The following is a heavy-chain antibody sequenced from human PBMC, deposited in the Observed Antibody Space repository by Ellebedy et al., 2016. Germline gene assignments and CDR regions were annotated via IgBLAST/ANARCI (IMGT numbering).Heavy chain of an antibody. CDR2: VLWSGST. Sequence: SETLSLXXTVTGASVRGPDYFWSWIRQSPGTGLEWIGHVLWSGSTYYNPSLERRASIDIDTSQNKFSLRLRSVTAADTAVFYCVRTYIPYASLGRPTSYFRLGVWGKGTTVTVSS. J-gene: IGHJ6*04. CDR1: GASVRGPDYF. D-gene: IGHD3-9*01. V-gene: IGHV4-30-4*01. CDR3: VRTYIPYASLGRPTSYFRLGV.